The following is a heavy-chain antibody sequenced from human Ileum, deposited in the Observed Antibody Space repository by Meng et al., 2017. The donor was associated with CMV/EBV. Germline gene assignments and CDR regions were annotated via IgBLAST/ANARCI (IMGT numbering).Heavy chain of an antibody. CDR2: MNPNSGNT. V-gene: IGHV1-8*01. D-gene: IGHD2-2*02. Sequence: ASVKVSCKASGYTFTSYDINWVRQATGQGLEWMGWMNPNSGNTGYAQKFQGRVTMTRNTSISTAYMELSSLRSEDTAVYYCAISRRPRYCSSTSCYTGFDYWGQGTLVTVSS. CDR3: AISRRPRYCSSTSCYTGFDY. J-gene: IGHJ4*02. CDR1: GYTFTSYD.